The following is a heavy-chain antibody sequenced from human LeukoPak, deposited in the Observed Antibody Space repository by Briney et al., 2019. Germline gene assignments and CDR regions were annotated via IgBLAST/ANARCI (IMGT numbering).Heavy chain of an antibody. D-gene: IGHD2-15*01. Sequence: PSETLSLTCTVSGGSISSYYWSWIRQPPGKGLEWIGYIYYSGSTNYNPSLKSRVTISVDTSKNQFPLKLSSVTAADTAVYYCAREAATRFWFDPWGQGTLVTVSS. CDR3: AREAATRFWFDP. V-gene: IGHV4-59*01. CDR1: GGSISSYY. J-gene: IGHJ5*02. CDR2: IYYSGST.